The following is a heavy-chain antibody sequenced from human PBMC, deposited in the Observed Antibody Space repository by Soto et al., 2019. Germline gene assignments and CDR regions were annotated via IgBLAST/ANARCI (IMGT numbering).Heavy chain of an antibody. J-gene: IGHJ4*02. CDR3: AKGQTRQQLVQGRFDY. V-gene: IGHV3-23*01. CDR1: GFTFSSYA. CDR2: ISGSGGST. Sequence: EVQLLESGGGLVQPGGSLRLSCAASGFTFSSYAMSWVRQAPGKGLEWVSAISGSGGSTYYADSVKGRFTISRDNSKNKLYLQMNSLKAEDTAVYYCAKGQTRQQLVQGRFDYWGQGTLVTVSS. D-gene: IGHD6-13*01.